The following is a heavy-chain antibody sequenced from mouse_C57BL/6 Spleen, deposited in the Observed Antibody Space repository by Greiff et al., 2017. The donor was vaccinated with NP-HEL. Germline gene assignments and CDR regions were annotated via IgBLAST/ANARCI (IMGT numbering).Heavy chain of an antibody. V-gene: IGHV2-9-1*01. D-gene: IGHD2-4*01. CDR1: GFSFTSYA. Sequence: VKLQESGPGLVAPSQSLSITCTVSGFSFTSYAISWVRQPPGKGLEWLGVIWTGGGTNYNSALKSRLTISKDNSKSQVFLKMTSLQTDDTARDYCARGDYDGSYYAMDYWGQGTSVTVSS. J-gene: IGHJ4*01. CDR2: IWTGGGT. CDR3: ARGDYDGSYYAMDY.